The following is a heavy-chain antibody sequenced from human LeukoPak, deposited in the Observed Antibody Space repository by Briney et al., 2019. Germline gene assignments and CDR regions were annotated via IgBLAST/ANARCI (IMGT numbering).Heavy chain of an antibody. D-gene: IGHD6-19*01. Sequence: RAGGSLRLSCAASGFTVSSNYMSWVRQAPGKGLEWVSVIYSGGSTYYADSVKGRFTISRDNSKNTLYLQMNSLRAEDTAVYYCARDVSEVAGFAFDIWGQGTMVTVSS. CDR3: ARDVSEVAGFAFDI. V-gene: IGHV3-53*01. CDR1: GFTVSSNY. J-gene: IGHJ3*02. CDR2: IYSGGST.